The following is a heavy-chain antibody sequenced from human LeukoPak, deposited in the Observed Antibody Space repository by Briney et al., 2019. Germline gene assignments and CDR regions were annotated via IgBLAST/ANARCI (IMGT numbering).Heavy chain of an antibody. D-gene: IGHD5-24*01. J-gene: IGHJ4*02. V-gene: IGHV3-7*05. CDR1: GFTFSSYW. CDR2: IKQDGSEK. CDR3: ARALRRDGYNSVFDY. Sequence: GGSLRLPCAASGFTFSSYWMSWVRQAPGKGLEWVANIKQDGSEKYYVDSVKGRFTISRDNAKNSLYLQMNSLRAEDTAVYYCARALRRDGYNSVFDYWGQGTLVTVSS.